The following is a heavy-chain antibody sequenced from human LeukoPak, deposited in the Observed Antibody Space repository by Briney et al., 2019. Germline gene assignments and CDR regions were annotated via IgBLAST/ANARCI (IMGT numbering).Heavy chain of an antibody. Sequence: GGSLRLSCAASGFTFSSYAMSWVRQAPGEGLEWVSAISGSGGSTYYADSVKGRFTISRDNSKNTLHLQMNSLRAEDTAVYYFAKLGTGSGSDYWGQGTLVTVSS. CDR1: GFTFSSYA. D-gene: IGHD3-22*01. CDR2: ISGSGGST. CDR3: AKLGTGSGSDY. V-gene: IGHV3-23*01. J-gene: IGHJ4*02.